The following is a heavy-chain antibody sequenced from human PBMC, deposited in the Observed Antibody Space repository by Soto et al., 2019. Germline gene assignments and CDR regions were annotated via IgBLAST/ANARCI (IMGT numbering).Heavy chain of an antibody. V-gene: IGHV3-72*01. CDR2: XXKXXNXXXX. J-gene: IGHJ4*02. CDR3: TTVTTVDYYFDY. CDR1: GSTFSGYW. Sequence: GGSPRLSCAASGSTFSGYWMHWVRQAPGKGLEWVGRXXKXXNXXXXXYXXSVKGRFIISRDDSTNSLYLQMSSLKTDDTAVYYCTTVTTVDYYFDYWGQGTLVTVSS. D-gene: IGHD4-17*01.